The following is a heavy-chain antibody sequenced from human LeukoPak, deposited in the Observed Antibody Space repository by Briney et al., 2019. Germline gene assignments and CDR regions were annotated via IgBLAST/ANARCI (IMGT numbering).Heavy chain of an antibody. CDR1: GFTFGSYA. Sequence: GGSLRLSCAASGFTFGSYAMHWVRQAPGKGLEYVSAISSNGGSTYYANSVKGRFTISRDNSKNTLYLQMGSLRAEDMAVYYCARRTSPDYYDSSGDAFDIWGQGTMVTVSS. CDR3: ARRTSPDYYDSSGDAFDI. CDR2: ISSNGGST. V-gene: IGHV3-64*01. J-gene: IGHJ3*02. D-gene: IGHD3-22*01.